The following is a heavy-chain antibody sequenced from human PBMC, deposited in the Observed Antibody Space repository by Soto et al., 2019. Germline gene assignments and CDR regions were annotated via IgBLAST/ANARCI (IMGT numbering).Heavy chain of an antibody. D-gene: IGHD6-13*01. Sequence: EVQLLESGGGLVQPGGSLRLSCAASGFTFSSFAMTWVRQAPGEGLEWVSSISSSGETTYYSASVKGRFTISRDISKNMVYLQMTSLRAEDTAVYFCVQDWTGNSCPCMVVWGQGTTVTVSS. CDR1: GFTFSSFA. CDR2: ISSSGETT. CDR3: VQDWTGNSCPCMVV. J-gene: IGHJ6*02. V-gene: IGHV3-23*01.